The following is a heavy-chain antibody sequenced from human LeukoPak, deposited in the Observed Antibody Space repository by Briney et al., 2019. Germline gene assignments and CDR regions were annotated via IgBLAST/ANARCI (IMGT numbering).Heavy chain of an antibody. CDR1: GGTFSSYG. J-gene: IGHJ5*02. D-gene: IGHD2-2*01. CDR3: ARAMIYQLPHNWFDP. V-gene: IGHV1-18*01. Sequence: GASVKVPCNASGGTFSSYGISWVRQAPGQGLEWMGWISAYNGNTNYAQKLQGRVTMTTDTSTSTAYMELRSLRSDDTAVYYCARAMIYQLPHNWFDPWGQGTLVTVSS. CDR2: ISAYNGNT.